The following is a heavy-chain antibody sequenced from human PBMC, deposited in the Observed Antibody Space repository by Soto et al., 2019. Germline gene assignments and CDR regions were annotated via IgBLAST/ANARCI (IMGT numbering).Heavy chain of an antibody. D-gene: IGHD4-17*01. J-gene: IGHJ4*02. CDR2: IYGGGRT. Sequence: HPGGSLRLSCAASGFTVSSNYMSWVRQAPGKGLEWVSVIYGGGRTYYADSVKGRFTIASDISKNTLFLQMNSLRAEDTAIYYCASSYYGGRVDYWGQGTLVTVSS. CDR3: ASSYYGGRVDY. V-gene: IGHV3-53*01. CDR1: GFTVSSNY.